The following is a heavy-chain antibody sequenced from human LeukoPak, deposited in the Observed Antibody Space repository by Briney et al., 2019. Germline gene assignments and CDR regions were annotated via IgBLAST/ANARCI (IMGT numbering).Heavy chain of an antibody. J-gene: IGHJ4*02. Sequence: PGGSLRLSCAASGFTFSSYRMHWVRQAPGKGLVWVSRINSDGSSTSYADSVKGRFTISRDNAKNTLYLQMNSLRAEDTAVYYCARVRYCGGDCHYFDYWGQGTLVTVSS. CDR3: ARVRYCGGDCHYFDY. CDR2: INSDGSST. D-gene: IGHD2-21*01. V-gene: IGHV3-74*01. CDR1: GFTFSSYR.